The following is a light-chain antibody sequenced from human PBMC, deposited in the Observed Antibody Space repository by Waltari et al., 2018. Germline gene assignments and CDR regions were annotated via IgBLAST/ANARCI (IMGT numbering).Light chain of an antibody. CDR3: CSYAGSYTWV. Sequence: QSALTQPRPVSGSPGQSVTIPCTGTSSAAGGYTYVSWHQQHPGKAPKLMIYDVSKRPSGVPDRFSGSKSGNTASLTISGLQAEDEADYYCCSYAGSYTWVFGGGTKLTVL. V-gene: IGLV2-11*01. J-gene: IGLJ3*02. CDR1: SSAAGGYTY. CDR2: DVS.